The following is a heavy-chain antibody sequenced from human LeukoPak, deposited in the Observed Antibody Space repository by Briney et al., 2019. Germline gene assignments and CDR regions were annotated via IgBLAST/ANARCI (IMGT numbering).Heavy chain of an antibody. J-gene: IGHJ4*02. CDR1: GFIFSTYE. D-gene: IGHD4-17*01. CDR3: ARVNYGDYLPSFDY. Sequence: GGSLRLSCAVSGFIFSTYEMNWVRQAPGKGLEWVSYIKSSGSPIYYADSVKGRFTISRDNAKNSLYLQMNSLRAEDTAVYYCARVNYGDYLPSFDYWGQGTLVTVSS. V-gene: IGHV3-48*03. CDR2: IKSSGSPI.